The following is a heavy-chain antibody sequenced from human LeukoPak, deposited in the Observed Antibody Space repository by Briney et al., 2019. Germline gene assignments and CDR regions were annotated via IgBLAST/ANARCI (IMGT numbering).Heavy chain of an antibody. CDR1: GGSISSYY. V-gene: IGHV4-59*08. D-gene: IGHD6-13*01. CDR3: ARQPRIAAAGTRAFDI. Sequence: TSETLSLTCTVSGGSISSYYWSWIRQPPGKGLEWIGYIYYSGSTNYNPSLKSRVTISVDTSKNQFSLKLSSVTAADTAVYYCARQPRIAAAGTRAFDIWGQGTMVTVSS. J-gene: IGHJ3*02. CDR2: IYYSGST.